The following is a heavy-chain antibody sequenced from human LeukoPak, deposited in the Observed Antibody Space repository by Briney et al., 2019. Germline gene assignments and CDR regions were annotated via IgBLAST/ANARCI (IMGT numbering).Heavy chain of an antibody. J-gene: IGHJ4*02. D-gene: IGHD3-10*01. Sequence: GGSLRLSCAASGFTFSSYSMNWVRQAPGKGLEWVSSISSSSSYIYYADSVKGRFTISRDNAKNSLYLQMNSLRAEDTAVYYCARDRHAPITMVRAKRLDYFDYWGQGTLVTVSS. CDR1: GFTFSSYS. V-gene: IGHV3-21*01. CDR2: ISSSSSYI. CDR3: ARDRHAPITMVRAKRLDYFDY.